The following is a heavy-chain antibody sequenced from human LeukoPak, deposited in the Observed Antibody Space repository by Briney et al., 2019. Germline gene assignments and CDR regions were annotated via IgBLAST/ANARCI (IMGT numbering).Heavy chain of an antibody. CDR3: ARAPPYSSSSYFDY. Sequence: SETLSLTCTVSGGSISSYYWSWIRQPPGKGLGWIGYIYYSGSTNYNPSLKSRVTISVDTSKIQFSLKLSSVTAADTAVYYCARAPPYSSSSYFDYWGQGTLVTVSS. V-gene: IGHV4-59*01. CDR1: GGSISSYY. CDR2: IYYSGST. J-gene: IGHJ4*02. D-gene: IGHD6-6*01.